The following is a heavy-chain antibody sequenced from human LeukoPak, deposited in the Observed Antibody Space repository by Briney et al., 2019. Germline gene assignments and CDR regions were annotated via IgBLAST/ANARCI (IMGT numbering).Heavy chain of an antibody. CDR3: ARGGGFWSGYSNFDY. D-gene: IGHD3-3*01. Sequence: GGSLRLSCAASGFTFSRYAMSWVRQAPGKGLEWVSAISGSGGSTYYADSVKGRFTISRDNSKNTLYLQMNSLRAEDTAVYYCARGGGFWSGYSNFDYWGQGTLVTVSS. CDR2: ISGSGGST. CDR1: GFTFSRYA. V-gene: IGHV3-23*01. J-gene: IGHJ4*02.